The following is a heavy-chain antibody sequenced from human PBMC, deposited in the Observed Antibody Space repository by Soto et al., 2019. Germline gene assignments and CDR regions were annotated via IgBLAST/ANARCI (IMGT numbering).Heavy chain of an antibody. CDR2: IKQDGSEE. CDR3: ARGPRHSDAY. V-gene: IGHV3-7*05. J-gene: IGHJ4*02. Sequence: EVQLVASGGGLVQPGGSLKISCSASGFTFSTSCMSWVRQAPGKGLEWVANIKQDGSEEYYVDSVKGRFTVSRDNAKNSLYLQMNSLRVEDTAVYFCARGPRHSDAYWGLGTLVTVSS. CDR1: GFTFSTSC. D-gene: IGHD5-18*01.